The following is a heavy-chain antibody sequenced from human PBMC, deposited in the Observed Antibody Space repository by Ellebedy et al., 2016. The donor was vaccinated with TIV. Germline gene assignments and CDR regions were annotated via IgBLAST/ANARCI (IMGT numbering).Heavy chain of an antibody. D-gene: IGHD2/OR15-2a*01. CDR2: IYPGDSAT. J-gene: IGHJ6*03. Sequence: GESLKISCKGSGYSFPTYWIGWVRQMPGKGLEWMRIIYPGDSATRYSPSFEGQVTISADKSISTVFLQWSSMKASDTAIYYCARPNMGYYYMDAWGTGTTVSVSS. CDR1: GYSFPTYW. V-gene: IGHV5-51*01. CDR3: ARPNMGYYYMDA.